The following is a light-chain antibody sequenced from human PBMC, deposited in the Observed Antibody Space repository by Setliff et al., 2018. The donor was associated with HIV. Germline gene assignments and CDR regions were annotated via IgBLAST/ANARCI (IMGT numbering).Light chain of an antibody. CDR3: QQYYSTPFT. CDR2: WAS. CDR1: QSLLYSSNNKNY. V-gene: IGKV4-1*01. Sequence: DIVMTQSPDSLAVSLGERATINCKSSQSLLYSSNNKNYLAWYQHKPGQPPNLLISWASTRESGVPDRFRGSGSGTDFTLTISSLQAEDVAVYYCQQYYSTPFTFGPGTKVDIK. J-gene: IGKJ3*01.